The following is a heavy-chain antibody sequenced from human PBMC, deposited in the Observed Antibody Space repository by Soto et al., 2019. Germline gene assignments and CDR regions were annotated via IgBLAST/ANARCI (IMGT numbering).Heavy chain of an antibody. CDR3: ATSIGYCSSTSCLTFDY. CDR1: GFTFSSYA. CDR2: ISGSGGST. D-gene: IGHD2-2*01. Sequence: GGSLRLSCAASGFTFSSYAMSWVRQAPGKGLEWVSAISGSGGSTYYADSVKGRFTISRDNSKNTLYLQMNSLRAEDTAVYYCATSIGYCSSTSCLTFDYWGQGTLVTVSS. V-gene: IGHV3-23*01. J-gene: IGHJ4*02.